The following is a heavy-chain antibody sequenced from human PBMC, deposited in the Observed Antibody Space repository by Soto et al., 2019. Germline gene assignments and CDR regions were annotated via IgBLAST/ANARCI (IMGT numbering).Heavy chain of an antibody. Sequence: PGGSLRLSCAASGFAFSSYGMHWVRQAPGKGLEWVAVISYDGSNKYYADSVKGRFTISRDNSKNTLYLQMNSLRAEDTAVYYCAKVRVRWAKPGGLDYWGQGTLVTVSS. V-gene: IGHV3-30*18. D-gene: IGHD4-17*01. CDR2: ISYDGSNK. CDR3: AKVRVRWAKPGGLDY. J-gene: IGHJ4*02. CDR1: GFAFSSYG.